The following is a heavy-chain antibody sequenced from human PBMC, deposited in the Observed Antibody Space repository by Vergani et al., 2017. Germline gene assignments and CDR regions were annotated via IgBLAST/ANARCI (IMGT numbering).Heavy chain of an antibody. Sequence: LVESGGGLVQPGGSLRLSCAASSFSVSSHYMTWVRQAPGKGLEWVSTINIGGRTSYADSVKGRLTLTRDDSKNTLHLQMNSLRSEDTAVYYCADLYGGNVWGYWGQGTLVTVSS. D-gene: IGHD4-23*01. CDR3: ADLYGGNVWGY. CDR1: SFSVSSHY. V-gene: IGHV3-66*02. CDR2: INIGGRT. J-gene: IGHJ4*02.